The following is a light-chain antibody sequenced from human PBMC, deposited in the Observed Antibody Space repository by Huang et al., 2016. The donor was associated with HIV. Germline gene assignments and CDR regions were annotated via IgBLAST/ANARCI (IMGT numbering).Light chain of an antibody. Sequence: DIVMTQSPDSLAVSLGEAATLPCRSSQSVLSSATNKNYLAWFQQQSGQSPKLLMFWASTREAGVPDRFSGSGSGTHFTLTINNVKTEDVAIYYCQQYYTSPQTFGPGTRVEI. J-gene: IGKJ1*01. CDR2: WAS. V-gene: IGKV4-1*01. CDR3: QQYYTSPQT. CDR1: QSVLSSATNKNY.